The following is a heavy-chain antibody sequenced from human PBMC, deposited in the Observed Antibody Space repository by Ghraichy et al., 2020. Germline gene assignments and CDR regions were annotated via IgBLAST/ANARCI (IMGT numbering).Heavy chain of an antibody. CDR3: ARDRGYDRFWALTGPTDKNYFDY. J-gene: IGHJ4*02. V-gene: IGHV1-18*01. CDR2: ISAYNGNT. CDR1: GYTFTSYG. D-gene: IGHD3-22*01. Sequence: ASVKVSCKASGYTFTSYGISWVRQAPGQGLEWMGWISAYNGNTNYAQKLQGRVTMTTDTSTSTAYMELRSLRSDDTAVYYCARDRGYDRFWALTGPTDKNYFDYWGQGTLVTVSS.